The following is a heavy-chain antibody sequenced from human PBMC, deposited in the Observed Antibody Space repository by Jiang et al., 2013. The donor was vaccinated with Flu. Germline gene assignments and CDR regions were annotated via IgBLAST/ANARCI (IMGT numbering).Heavy chain of an antibody. CDR2: IIPILGIA. V-gene: IGHV1-69*04. J-gene: IGHJ5*02. D-gene: IGHD3-10*01. CDR3: ARAGTPLTMVRGANIGTNWFDP. CDR1: GGTFSSYA. Sequence: GAEVKKPGSSVKVSCKASGGTFSSYAISWVRQAPGQGLEWMGRIIPILGIANYAQKFQGRVTITADKSTSTAYMELSSLRSEDTAVYYCARAGTPLTMVRGANIGTNWFDPSGPGNPGHRLL.